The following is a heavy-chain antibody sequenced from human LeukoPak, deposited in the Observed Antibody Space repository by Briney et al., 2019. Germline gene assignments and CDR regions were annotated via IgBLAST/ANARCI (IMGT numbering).Heavy chain of an antibody. CDR2: ISYDGSNK. V-gene: IGHV3-30*04. D-gene: IGHD5-24*01. J-gene: IGHJ4*02. CDR1: GFTFSSYA. Sequence: GGSLRLSCAASGFTFSSYAMHWVRQAPGKGLEWVAVISYDGSNKYYADSVKGRFTISRDNSKNTLYLQMNSLRAEDTAVYYCARDSRGRWLQYGHFDYWGQGTLVTVSS. CDR3: ARDSRGRWLQYGHFDY.